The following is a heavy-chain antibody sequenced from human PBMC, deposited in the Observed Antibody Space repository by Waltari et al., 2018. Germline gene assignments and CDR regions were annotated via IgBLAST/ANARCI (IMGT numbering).Heavy chain of an antibody. V-gene: IGHV3-33*01. CDR2: IWYDGSNK. J-gene: IGHJ5*02. D-gene: IGHD6-13*01. CDR1: GFTFSSYG. Sequence: QVQLVESGGGVVQPGRSLRLSCAASGFTFSSYGMHWVRQAPGKGLEGVAVIWYDGSNKDYADSVKGRFTISRDNSKNTLYLQMNSLRAEDTAVYYCARVAAAALAWFDPWGQGTLVTVSS. CDR3: ARVAAAALAWFDP.